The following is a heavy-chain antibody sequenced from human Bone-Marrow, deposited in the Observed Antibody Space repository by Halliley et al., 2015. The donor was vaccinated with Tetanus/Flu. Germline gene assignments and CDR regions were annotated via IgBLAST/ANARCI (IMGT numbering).Heavy chain of an antibody. CDR2: IYYSGGT. CDR3: ARVFGGNSWDKFYFDY. D-gene: IGHD1-26*01. Sequence: MAYIYYSGGTIYNPSLKSRLSVSVDTSKNQFSLKLTSVTAADTAVYYCARVFGGNSWDKFYFDYWGQGILATVSS. J-gene: IGHJ4*02. V-gene: IGHV4-59*01.